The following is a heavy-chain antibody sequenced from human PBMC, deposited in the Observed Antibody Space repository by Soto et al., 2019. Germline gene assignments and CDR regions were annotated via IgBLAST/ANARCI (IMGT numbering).Heavy chain of an antibody. CDR1: GFTFSDYY. V-gene: IGHV3-72*01. J-gene: IGHJ4*02. CDR2: IRNKANNYAT. Sequence: GGSLRLSCAASGFTFSDYYMDWVRRAPGKGLEWVGRIRNKANNYATEYAASLKGRVTFSRDDSENSLYLQMNSLETEDTAVYWCTREKRYYNNLTSFYFDNWGQGTLVTVSS. D-gene: IGHD3-10*01. CDR3: TREKRYYNNLTSFYFDN.